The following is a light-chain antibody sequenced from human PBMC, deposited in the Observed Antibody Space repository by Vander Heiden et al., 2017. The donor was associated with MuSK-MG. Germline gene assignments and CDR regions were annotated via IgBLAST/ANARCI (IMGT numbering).Light chain of an antibody. V-gene: IGLV3-1*01. CDR3: RAWDSSTVV. CDR1: KLGDKY. CDR2: QDS. J-gene: IGLJ2*01. Sequence: SYELTQPPSVSVSPGQTASITCSGDKLGDKYACWYQQKPGQSPVLVIYQDSKRPSGIPEPFSGSNSGNTATLTISGTQAMDEADYYCRAWDSSTVVFGGGTKLTVL.